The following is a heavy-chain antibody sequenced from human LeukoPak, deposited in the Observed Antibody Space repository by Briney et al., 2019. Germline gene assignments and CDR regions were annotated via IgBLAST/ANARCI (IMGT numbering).Heavy chain of an antibody. V-gene: IGHV3-23*01. D-gene: IGHD6-6*01. CDR2: ISGSGGST. Sequence: GGSLRLSCSASGFTFSSYAMSWVRQAPGKGLEWVSAISGSGGSTYYADSVKGRCTISRDNSKNTLYLQMNSLRAEDTAVYYCAKGRRSIAARLDYWGQGTLVTVSS. CDR3: AKGRRSIAARLDY. J-gene: IGHJ4*02. CDR1: GFTFSSYA.